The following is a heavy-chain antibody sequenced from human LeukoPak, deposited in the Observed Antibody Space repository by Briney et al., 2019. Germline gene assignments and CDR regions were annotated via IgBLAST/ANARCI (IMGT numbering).Heavy chain of an antibody. CDR1: GFIFSRSG. V-gene: IGHV3-33*01. J-gene: IGHJ4*02. Sequence: GRSLRLSCAASGFIFSRSGMHWVRQAPGKGLEWVAVIWYDASSKFYADSVKGRFTISRDNSKNTLYLQMNSLRAEDTAVYYCARDPSQGDSWGQRPMVTVSS. CDR3: ARDPSQGDS. CDR2: IWYDASSK.